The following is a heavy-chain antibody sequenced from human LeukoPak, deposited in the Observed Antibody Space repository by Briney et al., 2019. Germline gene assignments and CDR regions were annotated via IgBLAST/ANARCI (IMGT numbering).Heavy chain of an antibody. J-gene: IGHJ4*02. V-gene: IGHV4-39*02. CDR3: ARDLIRDFDY. CDR1: GGSISSSSYY. Sequence: SETLSLTCTVSGGSISSSSYYWGWIRQPPGKGLEWIGSIYYSGSTYYSPSLKSRVTISVDTSKNQFSLKLSSVTAADTAVYYCARDLIRDFDYWGQGTLVTVSS. CDR2: IYYSGST. D-gene: IGHD3-10*01.